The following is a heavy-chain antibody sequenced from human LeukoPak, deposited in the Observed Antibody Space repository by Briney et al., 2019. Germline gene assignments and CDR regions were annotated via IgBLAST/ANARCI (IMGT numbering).Heavy chain of an antibody. D-gene: IGHD3-10*01. J-gene: IGHJ4*02. CDR1: GFTFSSSA. Sequence: EGSLRLSCAASGFTFSSSAMSWVRQAPGKGLEWVSAISGSGGSTYYADSVKGRFTISRDNSKNTLYLQMNSLRAEDTAVYYCAKSMLRASSGSGSYYTYPLDYWGQGTLVTVSS. V-gene: IGHV3-23*01. CDR3: AKSMLRASSGSGSYYTYPLDY. CDR2: ISGSGGST.